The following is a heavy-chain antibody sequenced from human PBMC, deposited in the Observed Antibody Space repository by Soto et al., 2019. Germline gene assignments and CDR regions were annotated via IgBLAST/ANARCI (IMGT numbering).Heavy chain of an antibody. D-gene: IGHD1-1*01. CDR1: GFTFDTYG. V-gene: IGHV3-30-3*01. Sequence: GGSLRLSCVASGFTFDTYGIHWVRQAPGKGLQWVALISYEGSNTYYADSVRGRFTISRDNSKNTLYLQINALRPEDTGVYYCARVTPGNNLYYFSGLDVWGQGTSGTVYS. CDR3: ARVTPGNNLYYFSGLDV. CDR2: ISYEGSNT. J-gene: IGHJ6*02.